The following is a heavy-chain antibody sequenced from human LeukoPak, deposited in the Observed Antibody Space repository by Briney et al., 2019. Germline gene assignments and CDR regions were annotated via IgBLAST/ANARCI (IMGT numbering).Heavy chain of an antibody. D-gene: IGHD5-18*01. V-gene: IGHV4-34*01. CDR3: ASGSYGKSVHFDY. CDR1: GGSFSGYY. Sequence: SETLSLTCAVYGGSFSGYYWRWILQPPGKGLEWIGEINHSGSTNYNPSLKSRVTISVDTSKNQFSLKLSSVTAADTAVYYCASGSYGKSVHFDYWGQGTLVTVSS. CDR2: INHSGST. J-gene: IGHJ4*02.